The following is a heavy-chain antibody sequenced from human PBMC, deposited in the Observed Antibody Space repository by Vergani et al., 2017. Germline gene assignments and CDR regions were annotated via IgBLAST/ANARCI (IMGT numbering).Heavy chain of an antibody. CDR2: IRANDDT. CDR3: AKDLTQYNG. CDR1: GFTLSNYP. D-gene: IGHD1-14*01. J-gene: IGHJ4*02. V-gene: IGHV3-23*01. Sequence: EVQVLESGGGLVQPGGSLSLSCAASGFTLSNYPMTWVRQAPGKGLEWVSAIRANDDTYYADSVKGRFTVSRDKSKNTLYLQMNRLRAEDTAVYYCAKDLTQYNGWGQGTMVTVSS.